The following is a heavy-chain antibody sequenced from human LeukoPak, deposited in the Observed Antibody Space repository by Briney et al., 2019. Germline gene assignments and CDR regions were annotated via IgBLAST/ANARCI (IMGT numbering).Heavy chain of an antibody. CDR1: GFTFSSYA. CDR2: ISYDGSNK. J-gene: IGHJ4*02. CDR3: AKQSPMVRGVHLDY. V-gene: IGHV3-30*18. D-gene: IGHD3-10*01. Sequence: GRSLRLSCAASGFTFSSYAMHWVRQAPGKGLEWVAVISYDGSNKYYADSVKGRFTISRDNSKNTLYLQMNSLRAEDTAVYYCAKQSPMVRGVHLDYWGQGTLVTVSS.